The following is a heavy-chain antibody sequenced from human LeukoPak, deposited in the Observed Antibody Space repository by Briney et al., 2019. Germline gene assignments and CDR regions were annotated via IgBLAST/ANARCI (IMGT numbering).Heavy chain of an antibody. CDR2: ISGSGGST. J-gene: IGHJ4*02. V-gene: IGHV3-23*01. CDR3: AKDTTMIVVVIPDY. CDR1: GFTFSSYA. Sequence: GGSLRLSCAASGFTFSSYAMSWVRQAPGKGLEWVSAISGSGGSTYYADSVKGRFTISRDNSKNTLYLQMNSLRAEDTAVYYCAKDTTMIVVVIPDYWGQGTLATVSS. D-gene: IGHD3-22*01.